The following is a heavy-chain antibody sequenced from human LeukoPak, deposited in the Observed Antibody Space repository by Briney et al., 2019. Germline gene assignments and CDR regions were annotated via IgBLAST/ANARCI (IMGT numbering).Heavy chain of an antibody. Sequence: ASVNVSCKAWGYTFTGYYMQWLRQALGQGLEWIGWVNPNSGGTYYAKKFRGRVTMTRHTSISTAYMELSRLRSADTAVYYCARNFYFDSSGYYHYWGQGTLVTVSS. V-gene: IGHV1-2*02. CDR1: GYTFTGYY. J-gene: IGHJ4*02. CDR3: ARNFYFDSSGYYHY. CDR2: VNPNSGGT. D-gene: IGHD3-22*01.